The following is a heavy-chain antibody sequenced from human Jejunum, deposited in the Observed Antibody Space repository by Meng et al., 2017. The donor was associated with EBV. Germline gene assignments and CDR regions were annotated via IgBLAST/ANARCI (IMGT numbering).Heavy chain of an antibody. D-gene: IGHD5-24*01. J-gene: IGHJ4*02. CDR1: GGSISTDNW. Sequence: QVQRQEARPGLGKPSGTLSLTCVVSGGSISTDNWWSWARQPPGKGLEYIGEIHHSGSTKYNPSLKSRVTISVDKSNNHFSLKLSSVTAADTAVYYCARDRGVEDYWGQGTLVTVSS. V-gene: IGHV4-4*02. CDR2: IHHSGST. CDR3: ARDRGVEDY.